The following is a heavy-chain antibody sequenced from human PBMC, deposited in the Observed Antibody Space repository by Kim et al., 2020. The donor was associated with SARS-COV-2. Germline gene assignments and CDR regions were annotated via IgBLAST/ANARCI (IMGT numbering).Heavy chain of an antibody. CDR1: GLTFSNTW. CDR3: ATASRTAANH. D-gene: IGHD2-2*01. Sequence: GGSLRLSCAASGLTFSNTWMSWLRQAPGKGLEWVAIIKYDGSDKKYVDAVRGRCSISRDNTMDSLYLQMTSLRVEDTAIYYCATASRTAANHWGQGTLVTVSS. J-gene: IGHJ4*02. CDR2: IKYDGSDK. V-gene: IGHV3-7*01.